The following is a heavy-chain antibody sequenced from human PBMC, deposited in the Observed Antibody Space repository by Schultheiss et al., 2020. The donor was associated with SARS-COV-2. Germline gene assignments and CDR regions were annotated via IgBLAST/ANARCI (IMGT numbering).Heavy chain of an antibody. D-gene: IGHD3-3*01. CDR3: AKGALRFLEWLPRDYGVDV. CDR2: ISRNGGST. V-gene: IGHV3-20*04. J-gene: IGHJ6*02. CDR1: GFAFSSYA. Sequence: GGSLRLSCAASGFAFSSYAMNWVRQAPGKGLEWVSGISRNGGSTGYADSVKGRFTISRDNAKNSLYLQINSLRAEDTALYYCAKGALRFLEWLPRDYGVDVWGQGTTVTVSS.